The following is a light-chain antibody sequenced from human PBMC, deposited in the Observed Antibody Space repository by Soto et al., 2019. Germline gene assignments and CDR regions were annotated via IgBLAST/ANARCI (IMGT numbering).Light chain of an antibody. CDR2: DVS. CDR3: CSYAGSSSYV. CDR1: SSDVGGYNY. V-gene: IGLV2-11*01. Sequence: QSALTQPRSVSGSPGQSVTISCTGTSSDVGGYNYVSWYQQHPGKAPKVMIYDVSKRPSGVPDRLSGSKSGNTASPTISGLQAEDEADYYCCSYAGSSSYVFGAGTQLTVL. J-gene: IGLJ7*01.